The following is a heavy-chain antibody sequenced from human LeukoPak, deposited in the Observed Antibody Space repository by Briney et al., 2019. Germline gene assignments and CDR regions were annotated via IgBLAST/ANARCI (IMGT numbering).Heavy chain of an antibody. D-gene: IGHD3-10*01. CDR3: ARHDRGSGSPYYFDY. J-gene: IGHJ4*02. CDR2: ISSGGGST. Sequence: GGSLRLSCAASGFTFSSYAMSWVRQAPGKGLEWVAAISSGGGSTYYGDSVKGRFTISRDNSKNTLYLQMNSLSADDTAVFYCARHDRGSGSPYYFDYWGQGTLVTVSP. V-gene: IGHV3-23*01. CDR1: GFTFSSYA.